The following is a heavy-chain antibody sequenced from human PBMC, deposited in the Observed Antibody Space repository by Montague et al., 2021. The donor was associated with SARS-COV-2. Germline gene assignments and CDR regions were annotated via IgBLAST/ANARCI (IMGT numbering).Heavy chain of an antibody. CDR1: GGPISSSSYY. J-gene: IGHJ6*02. CDR2: IYYSGST. D-gene: IGHD3-22*01. CDR3: ARDTRITMIVVVQGYGMDV. Sequence: SETLSLTCTVSGGPISSSSYYWGWIRQPPGKGLEWIGSIYYSGSTYYNPSLKSRVTISVDTSKNQFSLKLSSVTAADTAVYYCARDTRITMIVVVQGYGMDVWGQGTTVTVSS. V-gene: IGHV4-39*07.